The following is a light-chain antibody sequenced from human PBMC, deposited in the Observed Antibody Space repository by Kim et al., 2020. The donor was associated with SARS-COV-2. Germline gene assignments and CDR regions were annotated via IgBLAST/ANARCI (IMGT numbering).Light chain of an antibody. CDR2: DAS. Sequence: PGEMTTLSGRASTSVSSYLAWYQQKPGQAPRLLIYDASNRATGIPARFSGSGSGTDFTLTISSLEPEDFAVYYCQQRSNWPPLTFGGGTKVDIK. V-gene: IGKV3-11*01. CDR3: QQRSNWPPLT. J-gene: IGKJ4*01. CDR1: TSVSSY.